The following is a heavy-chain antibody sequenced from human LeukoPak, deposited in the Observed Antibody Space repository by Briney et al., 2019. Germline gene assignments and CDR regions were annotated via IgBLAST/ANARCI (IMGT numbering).Heavy chain of an antibody. D-gene: IGHD3-22*01. Sequence: LPGGSLRLSCAASGFTFSSYWMHWVRQAPGKGLEWVAVMSFDGRNTYYADSVKGRFTISRDNSKNTLYLQMNTLRPEDTAVYYCARDYYYDTSPLGYWGQGTLVTVSS. V-gene: IGHV3-30*03. CDR2: MSFDGRNT. CDR1: GFTFSSYW. J-gene: IGHJ4*02. CDR3: ARDYYYDTSPLGY.